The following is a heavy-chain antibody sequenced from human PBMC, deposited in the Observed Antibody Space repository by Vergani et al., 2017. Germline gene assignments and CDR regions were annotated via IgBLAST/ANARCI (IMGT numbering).Heavy chain of an antibody. CDR2: IYYSGST. J-gene: IGHJ4*02. CDR1: GGSISSSSYY. Sequence: QLQLQESGPGLVKPSETLSLTCTVSGGSISSSSYYWGWIRQPPGKGLEWIGSIYYSGSTYYNPSLKSRVTISVDTSKNQFSLKLSSVTAADTAVYYCARHGLTAMDFFDYWGQGTLVTVSS. V-gene: IGHV4-39*01. D-gene: IGHD5-18*01. CDR3: ARHGLTAMDFFDY.